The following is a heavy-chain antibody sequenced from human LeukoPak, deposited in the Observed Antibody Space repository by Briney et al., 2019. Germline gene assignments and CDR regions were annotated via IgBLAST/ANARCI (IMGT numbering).Heavy chain of an antibody. CDR3: ARCSSGWYDYYYYGMDV. J-gene: IGHJ6*02. D-gene: IGHD6-19*01. CDR2: ISAYNGNT. Sequence: ASVTVSFKASGYTFTSYGISWVRQAPAQGLEWMGWISAYNGNTNYAQKLQGRVTMTTDTSTSTAYMELRSLRSDDTAVYYCARCSSGWYDYYYYGMDVWGQGTTVTVSS. V-gene: IGHV1-18*01. CDR1: GYTFTSYG.